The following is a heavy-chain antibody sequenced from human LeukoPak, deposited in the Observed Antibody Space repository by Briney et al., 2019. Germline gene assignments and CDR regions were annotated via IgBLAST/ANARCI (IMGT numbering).Heavy chain of an antibody. V-gene: IGHV3-23*01. D-gene: IGHD3-22*01. CDR2: ISGSGGSI. Sequence: PGASLRLSCAASGFTFSSYAMSWVRQAPGKGLEWVSAISGSGGSIYYADSVKGRFTISRDNSKNTLYLQMNSLRAEDTAVYYCAKDQVTMIVVVILDFWGQGTLVTVSS. CDR1: GFTFSSYA. CDR3: AKDQVTMIVVVILDF. J-gene: IGHJ4*02.